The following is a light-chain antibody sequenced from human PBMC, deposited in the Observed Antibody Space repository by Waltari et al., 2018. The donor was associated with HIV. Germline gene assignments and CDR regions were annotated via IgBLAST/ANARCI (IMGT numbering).Light chain of an antibody. V-gene: IGLV3-10*01. J-gene: IGLJ2*01. Sequence: SYELPQPPSVSVSPGQTARLTCPGDALPKKYAYWYQQKSGQAPMLVIYEDSKRPSGIPGRFSGSSSGTMATLTISGAQVEDEADYYCYSTDSSGNYVVFGGGTKLTVL. CDR1: ALPKKY. CDR3: YSTDSSGNYVV. CDR2: EDS.